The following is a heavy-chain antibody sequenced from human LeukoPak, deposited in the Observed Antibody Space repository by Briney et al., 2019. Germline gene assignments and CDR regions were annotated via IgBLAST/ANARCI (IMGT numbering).Heavy chain of an antibody. CDR3: ARAVYGSGTECLNYYGVDV. J-gene: IGHJ6*02. V-gene: IGHV3-23*01. CDR1: GFVFSGYA. Sequence: PGGSLRLSCAASGFVFSGYAMTWVRQAPGKGLEWVSTISGVGTDPYYADSVRGRFTISRDNSKNTLHLQMSSLRAEDTALYFCARAVYGSGTECLNYYGVDVWGQGTTVTVSS. CDR2: ISGVGTDP. D-gene: IGHD3-10*01.